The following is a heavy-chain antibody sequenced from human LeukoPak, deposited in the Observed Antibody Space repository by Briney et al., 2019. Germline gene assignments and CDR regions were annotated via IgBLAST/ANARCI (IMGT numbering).Heavy chain of an antibody. CDR1: GGSISSYY. CDR2: IYHTGTT. CDR3: ARTYCSTNACPFDH. J-gene: IGHJ4*02. Sequence: SETLSLTCTVSGGSISSYYWSCIRQPPGKGLECLGFIYHTGTTNYNPPLKSRVTISVDTSTNQFSLKLSSVTAADTAIYYCARTYCSTNACPFDHWGQGTLVTVSS. V-gene: IGHV4-59*08. D-gene: IGHD2-2*01.